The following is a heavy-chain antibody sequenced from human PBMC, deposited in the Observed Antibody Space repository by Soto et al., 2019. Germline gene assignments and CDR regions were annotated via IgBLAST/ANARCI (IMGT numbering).Heavy chain of an antibody. CDR3: VRATFFSDSSGYTRCFDY. CDR2: ISGSGGST. CDR1: GFTFSSYA. V-gene: IGHV3-23*01. D-gene: IGHD3-22*01. J-gene: IGHJ4*01. Sequence: PVGSLRLSCAASGFTFSSYAMSWVRQAPGKGLEWVSAISGSGGSTYYADSVKGRFTISRDNSKNTLYLQMNSLRAEDTAVYYCVRATFFSDSSGYTRCFDYWGHGTLVTVSS.